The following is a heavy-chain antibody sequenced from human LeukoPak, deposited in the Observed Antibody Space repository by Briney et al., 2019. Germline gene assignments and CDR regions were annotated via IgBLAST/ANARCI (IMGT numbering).Heavy chain of an antibody. J-gene: IGHJ4*02. V-gene: IGHV3-30-3*01. D-gene: IGHD3-16*01. CDR3: ARSYYDYVWGSLDY. Sequence: PGRSLRLSCAASGFTFSSYAMHWVGQAPGKGLEWVAVISYDGSNKYYAGSVKGRFTISRDNSKNTLYLQINSLRAEDTAVYYCARSYYDYVWGSLDYWGQGTLVTVSS. CDR2: ISYDGSNK. CDR1: GFTFSSYA.